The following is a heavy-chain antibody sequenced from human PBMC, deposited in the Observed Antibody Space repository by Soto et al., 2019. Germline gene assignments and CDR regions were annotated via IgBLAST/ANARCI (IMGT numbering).Heavy chain of an antibody. J-gene: IGHJ4*02. Sequence: GASVKVSCKASGYTFTSYDINWVRQATGQGLEWMGWMNPNSGNTGYAQKFQGRVTMTRNTSISTAYMELSSLRSDDTAVYYCASDLTMVTFGGGIVRFDYWGQGTLVTVSS. CDR2: MNPNSGNT. V-gene: IGHV1-8*01. CDR1: GYTFTSYD. D-gene: IGHD3-16*02. CDR3: ASDLTMVTFGGGIVRFDY.